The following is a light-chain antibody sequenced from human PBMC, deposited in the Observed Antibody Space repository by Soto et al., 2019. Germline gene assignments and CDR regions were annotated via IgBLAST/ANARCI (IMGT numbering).Light chain of an antibody. CDR3: QQGVT. CDR1: QSLTTNY. CDR2: DAS. V-gene: IGKV3-20*01. J-gene: IGKJ4*01. Sequence: EIVLTQSPGTLSLSPGERATLSCRASQSLTTNYLAWYQQKPGQAPRLLIYDASSRATGIPDRFSGSGSGTDFTLTIARLEPEDFAVFYCQQGVTFGGGTKLEIK.